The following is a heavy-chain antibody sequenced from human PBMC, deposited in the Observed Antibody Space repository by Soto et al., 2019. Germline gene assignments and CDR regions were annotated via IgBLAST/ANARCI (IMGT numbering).Heavy chain of an antibody. Sequence: EVQLVQSGAEVKKPGESLKISCKASGYSFTSSWIGWVRQMPGKGLEWMGIIYLGDSDTRYSPSFHGQVTISADRSITTAYLQWSSLKSSDTTIYYAASPAGTCVAATRVYEYYYGIDVWGQGTTVTVSS. D-gene: IGHD2-15*01. J-gene: IGHJ6*02. CDR2: IYLGDSDT. CDR3: ASPAGTCVAATRVYEYYYGIDV. V-gene: IGHV5-51*01. CDR1: GYSFTSSW.